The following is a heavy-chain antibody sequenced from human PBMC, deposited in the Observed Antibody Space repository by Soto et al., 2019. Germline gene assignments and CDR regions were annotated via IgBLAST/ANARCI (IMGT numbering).Heavy chain of an antibody. D-gene: IGHD1-1*01. CDR2: INPSGGST. J-gene: IGHJ3*02. CDR3: AKDPPTTAFDI. CDR1: GYTFTSYY. V-gene: IGHV1-46*01. Sequence: GASVKVSCKASGYTFTSYYMHWVRQAPGQGLEWMGIINPSGGSTSYAQKFQGRDTMTRDTSKSKVYMELSSLRAADTAEYYCAKDPPTTAFDIWGQGTMVTVSS.